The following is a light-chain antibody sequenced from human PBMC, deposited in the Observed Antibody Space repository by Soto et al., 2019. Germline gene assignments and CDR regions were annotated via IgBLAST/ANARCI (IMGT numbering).Light chain of an antibody. CDR1: SSDVGRYNA. CDR3: SSYTVSGSYV. CDR2: DVS. Sequence: QSALTQPASVSGSPGQSITTSCSGTSSDVGRYNAVSWYQQHPGKVPQLMIYDVSIRPSGISDRFSASKSGNMASLTISGLQAEDEADYYCSSYTVSGSYVFGTGTKVTVL. V-gene: IGLV2-14*03. J-gene: IGLJ1*01.